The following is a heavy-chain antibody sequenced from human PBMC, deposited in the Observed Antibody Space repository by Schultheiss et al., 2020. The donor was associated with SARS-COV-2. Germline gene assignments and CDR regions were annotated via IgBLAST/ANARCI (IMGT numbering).Heavy chain of an antibody. CDR1: GYTFTGYY. CDR2: IIPIFGTA. V-gene: IGHV1-69*05. Sequence: SVKVSCKASGYTFTGYYMHWVRQAPGQGLEWMGGIIPIFGTANYAQKFQGRVTMTTDTSTSTAYMELSSLRSEDTAVYYCARERARGYYYGMDVWGQGTTVTVSS. CDR3: ARERARGYYYGMDV. J-gene: IGHJ6*02.